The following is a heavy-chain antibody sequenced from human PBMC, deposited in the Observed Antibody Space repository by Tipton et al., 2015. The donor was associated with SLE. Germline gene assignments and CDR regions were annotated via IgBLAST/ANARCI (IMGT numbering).Heavy chain of an antibody. V-gene: IGHV1-46*01. CDR2: ISPSGGST. J-gene: IGHJ3*02. Sequence: QSGPEVKRPGASVKVSCKASGYTFTSYYMHWVRQAPGQGLEWMGIISPSGGSTTYAQRFQGRVTMTRDTSTSTVYMQLNSLRSEDTAVYYCARGGPDYGDYFADAFDIWGQGTMVTVSS. D-gene: IGHD4-17*01. CDR3: ARGGPDYGDYFADAFDI. CDR1: GYTFTSYY.